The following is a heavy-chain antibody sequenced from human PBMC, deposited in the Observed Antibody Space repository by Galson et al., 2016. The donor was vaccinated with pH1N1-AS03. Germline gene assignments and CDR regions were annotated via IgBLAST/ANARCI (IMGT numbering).Heavy chain of an antibody. J-gene: IGHJ4*02. V-gene: IGHV1-18*04. CDR3: ARAHYNADYVPDF. Sequence: SVKVSCKAPGYSFPTYSFNWVRQAPGQGLEWLGWISAYSGDTHYARKFQGRVTLTTDTSTSTAYMELRSLTSADTAVYYCARAHYNADYVPDFWGQGTLVTVSS. D-gene: IGHD4-17*01. CDR1: GYSFPTYS. CDR2: ISAYSGDT.